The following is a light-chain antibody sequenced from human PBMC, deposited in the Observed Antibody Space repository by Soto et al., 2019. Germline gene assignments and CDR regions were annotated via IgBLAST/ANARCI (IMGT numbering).Light chain of an antibody. CDR3: QQYGSSFT. J-gene: IGKJ3*01. Sequence: EIVLTQSPATLSLSKGERATLSCRASQSVSSSYLAWYQQKPGQAPRLLIYGASSRATGIPDRFSGSGSGTDFTLTISRLEPEDFAVYYCQQYGSSFTFGPGTKVDN. V-gene: IGKV3-20*01. CDR2: GAS. CDR1: QSVSSSY.